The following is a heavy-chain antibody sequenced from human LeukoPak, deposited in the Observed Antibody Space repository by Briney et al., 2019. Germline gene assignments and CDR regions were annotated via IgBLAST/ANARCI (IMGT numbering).Heavy chain of an antibody. Sequence: GASVKVSCKASGYTFINYGITWVRQAPGQGFEWMGWISAYTGSTNYAQKLQGRVTMPTDPSTSTAYMDLRSLRSDDTAVYYCARTVGATGAFDIWGQGTMVIVSS. J-gene: IGHJ3*02. CDR1: GYTFINYG. CDR2: ISAYTGST. CDR3: ARTVGATGAFDI. V-gene: IGHV1-18*01. D-gene: IGHD1-26*01.